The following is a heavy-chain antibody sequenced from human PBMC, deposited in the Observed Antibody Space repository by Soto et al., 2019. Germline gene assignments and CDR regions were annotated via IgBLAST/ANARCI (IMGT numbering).Heavy chain of an antibody. CDR3: ARESSRSSYLFDY. D-gene: IGHD6-13*01. CDR2: INPDGTTT. V-gene: IGHV3-74*01. J-gene: IGHJ4*02. CDR1: GFSFSNSW. Sequence: GGSLRLSCAASGFSFSNSWMHWVRQAPGKGLVWVSRINPDGTTTTYADSVKGRFTISRDNAKNTLYLQMNSLRAEDTAVYYCARESSRSSYLFDYWGQGTLVTVSS.